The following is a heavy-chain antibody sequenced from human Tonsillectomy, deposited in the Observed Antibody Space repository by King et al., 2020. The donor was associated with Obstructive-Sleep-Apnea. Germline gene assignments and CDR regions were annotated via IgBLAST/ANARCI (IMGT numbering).Heavy chain of an antibody. CDR2: ISGSGTIT. V-gene: IGHV3-23*04. Sequence: VQLVESGGGLVQPGGSLRLSCAASQFTFSSYSMNWVRQAPGKGLEWVSGISGSGTITNYADSVKDRFTISRDNSKNTLYLQLNSLRAEDTAVYYCAKSTSKEAFDSWGQGTLVTVSS. J-gene: IGHJ4*02. CDR3: AKSTSKEAFDS. CDR1: QFTFSSYS.